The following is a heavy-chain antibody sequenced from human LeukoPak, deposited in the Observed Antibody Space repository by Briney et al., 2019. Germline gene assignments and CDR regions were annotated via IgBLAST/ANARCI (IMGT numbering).Heavy chain of an antibody. D-gene: IGHD3-22*01. J-gene: IGHJ4*02. CDR2: ISYDGSNK. CDR3: AKDLAMIVVGQEWVPPDY. Sequence: GGSLRLSCAASGFTFSSYAMHWVRQAPGKGLEWVAVISYDGSNKYYADSVKGRFTISRDNSKNTLYLQMNSLRAEDTAVYYCAKDLAMIVVGQEWVPPDYWGQGTLVTVSS. CDR1: GFTFSSYA. V-gene: IGHV3-30-3*01.